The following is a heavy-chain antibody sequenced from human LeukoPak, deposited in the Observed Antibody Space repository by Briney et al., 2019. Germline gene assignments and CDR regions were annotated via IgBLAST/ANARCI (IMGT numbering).Heavy chain of an antibody. CDR1: GGSFSGYY. V-gene: IGHV4-34*01. CDR2: INHSGST. CDR3: ASEEEEEGDAFDI. J-gene: IGHJ3*02. Sequence: SETLSLTCAVYGGSFSGYYWSWIRQPPGKGLEWIGEINHSGSTNYNPSLKSRVTISVDTSKNQFSLKLSSVTAADTAVYYCASEEEEEGDAFDIWGQGTMVTVSS.